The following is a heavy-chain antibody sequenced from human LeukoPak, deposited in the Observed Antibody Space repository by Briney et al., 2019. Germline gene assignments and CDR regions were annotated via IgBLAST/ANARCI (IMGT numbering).Heavy chain of an antibody. CDR3: ATDYFGSVNY. V-gene: IGHV3-74*01. Sequence: GGSLRLSCAASGFTFSTSWMHWVRQAPGKGLVWVSRINTDGSSTSYADSVKGRFTISRDNSKNTLYLQMNSLRAEDTAVCYCATDYFGSVNYWGQGTLVTVPS. D-gene: IGHD3-10*01. J-gene: IGHJ4*02. CDR2: INTDGSST. CDR1: GFTFSTSW.